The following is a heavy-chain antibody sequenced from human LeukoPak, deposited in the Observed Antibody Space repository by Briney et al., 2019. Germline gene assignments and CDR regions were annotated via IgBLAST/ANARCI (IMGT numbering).Heavy chain of an antibody. CDR3: AKMTIDAYYDFWSGYYMGYGMDV. D-gene: IGHD3-3*01. V-gene: IGHV3-23*01. J-gene: IGHJ6*02. CDR1: GFTFSSYA. CDR2: ISGSGGST. Sequence: GRSLRLSCAASGFTFSSYAMSWVRQAPGKGLEWVSAISGSGGSTYYADSVKGRFTISRDNSKNTLYLQMNSLRAEDTAVYYCAKMTIDAYYDFWSGYYMGYGMDVWGQGTTVTVSS.